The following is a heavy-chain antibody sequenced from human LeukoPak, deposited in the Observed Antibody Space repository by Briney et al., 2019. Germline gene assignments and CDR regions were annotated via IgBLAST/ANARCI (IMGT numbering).Heavy chain of an antibody. V-gene: IGHV3-23*01. CDR2: ISGSALTT. J-gene: IGHJ6*03. CDR1: GFTFSSYP. Sequence: GGSLRLSCAASGFTFSSYPMSWVRQTPGKGLEWVSRISGSALTTYYTDSVKGRFTVSRDNSKNTLSLQMSSLRVEDSAVYFCAKDTSAWWYHRAYMNVWGTGTTVTVSS. D-gene: IGHD2-15*01. CDR3: AKDTSAWWYHRAYMNV.